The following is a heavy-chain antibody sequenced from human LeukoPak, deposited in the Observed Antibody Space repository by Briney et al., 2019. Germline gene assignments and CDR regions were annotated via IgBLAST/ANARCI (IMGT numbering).Heavy chain of an antibody. J-gene: IGHJ4*02. Sequence: GASVKVSCKASGYTFTSYGISWVRQAPGQGLEWMGWISAYNGNTNYAQKLQGRVTMTTDTSTSTAYMELRSLRSDDTAVYYCARVSGMAVAGTIKDWGQGTLVTVSS. V-gene: IGHV1-18*01. CDR2: ISAYNGNT. D-gene: IGHD6-19*01. CDR1: GYTFTSYG. CDR3: ARVSGMAVAGTIKD.